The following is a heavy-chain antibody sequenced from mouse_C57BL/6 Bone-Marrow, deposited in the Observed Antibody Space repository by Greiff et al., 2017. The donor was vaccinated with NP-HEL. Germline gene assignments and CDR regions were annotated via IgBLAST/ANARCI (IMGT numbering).Heavy chain of an antibody. CDR2: IFPRSGNT. V-gene: IGHV1-81*01. D-gene: IGHD2-1*01. CDR3: ARASMVTPYRYAMDY. Sequence: VQLQQSGAELARPGASVKLSCKASGYTFTSYGISWVKQRTGQGLEWIGEIFPRSGNTYYNEKFKGKATLTADKSSSTAYMELRSLTSEDSAVYFCARASMVTPYRYAMDYWGQGTSVTVSS. CDR1: GYTFTSYG. J-gene: IGHJ4*01.